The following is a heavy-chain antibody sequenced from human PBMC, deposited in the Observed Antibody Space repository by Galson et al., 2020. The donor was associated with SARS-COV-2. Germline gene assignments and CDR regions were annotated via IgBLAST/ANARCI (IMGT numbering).Heavy chain of an antibody. CDR3: AGDPVASAGTGGLIYYFDY. CDR2: IKQDGSEK. CDR1: GFTFSSYW. J-gene: IGHJ4*02. V-gene: IGHV3-7*03. Sequence: GGSLRLSCAASGFTFSSYWMSWVRQAPGKGLEWVANIKQDGSEKYYVDSVKGRFTISRDNAKHSLYLQMNSLRAEDTAVYYCAGDPVASAGTGGLIYYFDYWGQGTLVTVSS. D-gene: IGHD6-13*01.